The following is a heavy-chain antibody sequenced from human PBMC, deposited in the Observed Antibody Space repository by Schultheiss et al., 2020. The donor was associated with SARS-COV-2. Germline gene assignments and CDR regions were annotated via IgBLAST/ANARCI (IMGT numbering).Heavy chain of an antibody. CDR1: GGSFSGYY. V-gene: IGHV4-59*12. D-gene: IGHD5-18*01. J-gene: IGHJ4*02. Sequence: SETLSLTCAVYGGSFSGYYWSWIRQPPGKGLEWIGYIYYSGSTNYNPSLKSRVTISVDTSKNQFSLKLSSVTAADTAVYYCARDLGYSYGLDYWGQGTLVTVSS. CDR3: ARDLGYSYGLDY. CDR2: IYYSGST.